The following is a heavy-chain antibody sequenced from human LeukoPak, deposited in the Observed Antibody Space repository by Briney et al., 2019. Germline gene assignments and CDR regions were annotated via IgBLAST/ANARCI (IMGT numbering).Heavy chain of an antibody. J-gene: IGHJ4*02. V-gene: IGHV3-23*01. CDR3: AKIYTDYGGNLDY. Sequence: GGSLRLSCAASGFTFSSYAMSWVRQAPGKGLQCVSAISGSGGTIYYADSVKGRFTISRDNSKNTLYLQMNSLRAEDTAVYYCAKIYTDYGGNLDYWGQGTLVSVSS. CDR2: ISGSGGTI. D-gene: IGHD4-23*01. CDR1: GFTFSSYA.